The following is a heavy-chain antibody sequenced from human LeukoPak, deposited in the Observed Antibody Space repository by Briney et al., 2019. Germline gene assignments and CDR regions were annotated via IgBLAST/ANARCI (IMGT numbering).Heavy chain of an antibody. V-gene: IGHV4-59*01. CDR3: ARRNWEAGIDY. CDR1: GGSFSGYY. J-gene: IGHJ4*02. CDR2: IYYSGST. D-gene: IGHD1-26*01. Sequence: PSETLSLTCAVYGGSFSGYYWSWIRQPPGKGLEWIGYIYYSGSTNYNPSLKSRVTMSVDTSKNQFSLKLSSVTAADTAVYYCARRNWEAGIDYWGQGTLVTVSS.